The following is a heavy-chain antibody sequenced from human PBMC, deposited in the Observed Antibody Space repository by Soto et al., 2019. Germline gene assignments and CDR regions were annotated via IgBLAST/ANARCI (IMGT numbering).Heavy chain of an antibody. D-gene: IGHD3-10*01. J-gene: IGHJ6*03. CDR1: GFTFSSYS. Sequence: GGSLRLSCAASGFTFSSYSMNWVRQAPGKGLEWVSSISSSSSYIYYADSVKGRFTISRDNAKNSLYLQMNSLRAEDTAVYYCARDPTIYGSGFKKDYYYYYMDVWGKGTTVTVSS. CDR2: ISSSSSYI. V-gene: IGHV3-21*01. CDR3: ARDPTIYGSGFKKDYYYYYMDV.